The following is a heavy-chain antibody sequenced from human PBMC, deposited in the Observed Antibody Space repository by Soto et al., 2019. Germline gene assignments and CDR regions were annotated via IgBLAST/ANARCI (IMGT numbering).Heavy chain of an antibody. V-gene: IGHV1-69*02. CDR3: AASYGSGYRAFDY. CDR1: GDTFSFYT. Sequence: QVQLVQSGAEVKKPGSSVKVYCKASGDTFSFYTINWVRQAPGLGLEWVGRINPILSMSNYAQKFQDRVTMTADKSTSTAYMELRSLRSEDTAMYYCAASYGSGYRAFDYWGQGALVTVSS. J-gene: IGHJ4*02. CDR2: INPILSMS. D-gene: IGHD3-10*01.